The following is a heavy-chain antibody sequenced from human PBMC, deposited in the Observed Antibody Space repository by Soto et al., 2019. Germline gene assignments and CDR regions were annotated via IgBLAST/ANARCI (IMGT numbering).Heavy chain of an antibody. D-gene: IGHD6-13*01. J-gene: IGHJ4*02. CDR3: ARAPYSSSGIDY. Sequence: QLQLQESGPGLVKPSETLSLTCTVSGGSVSSGIYYWGWIRQPPGKGLEWIGNIYYSGSTYYDPSLKSRVTISVDTSKNQFSLRLSSVTAADTAVYYCARAPYSSSGIDYWGQGTLVTVSS. CDR1: GGSVSSGIYY. V-gene: IGHV4-39*01. CDR2: IYYSGST.